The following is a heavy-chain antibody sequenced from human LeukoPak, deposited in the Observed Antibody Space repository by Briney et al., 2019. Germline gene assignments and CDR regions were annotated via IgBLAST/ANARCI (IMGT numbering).Heavy chain of an antibody. Sequence: PGGSLRLSCAASGFTFSSYWMHWVRQAPGKGLVWVSRINSDGSSTSYADSVKGRFTISRDNAKNTLYLQMNSLRAEDTAVYYCARDKYGSDGNCDGGSKFDYWGQGTLVTVSS. V-gene: IGHV3-74*01. CDR1: GFTFSSYW. J-gene: IGHJ4*02. CDR2: INSDGSST. D-gene: IGHD2-15*01. CDR3: ARDKYGSDGNCDGGSKFDY.